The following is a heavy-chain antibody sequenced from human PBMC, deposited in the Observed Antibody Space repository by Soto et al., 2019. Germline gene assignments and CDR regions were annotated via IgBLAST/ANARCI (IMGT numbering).Heavy chain of an antibody. CDR2: IGGSGGGT. V-gene: IGHV3-23*01. CDR3: AKSSVAARPFDF. Sequence: HPGGSLRLSCVASGFTLSSYAMSWVRQAPGKGLEWVSVIGGSGGGTYYADSVKGRFTISRDNSKNTVYLQMNSLRAEDTAVYYCAKSSVAARPFDFWGQGTLVTVSS. D-gene: IGHD6-6*01. J-gene: IGHJ4*02. CDR1: GFTLSSYA.